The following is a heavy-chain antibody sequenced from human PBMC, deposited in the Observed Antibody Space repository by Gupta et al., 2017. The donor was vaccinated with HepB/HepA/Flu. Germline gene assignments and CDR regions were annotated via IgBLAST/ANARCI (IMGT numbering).Heavy chain of an antibody. Sequence: QLQLQESGPRLVKLSETLSPTCTVSGGSISSSSYYWGWIRQPPGKGLEWIGSIYYSGSTYYNPTLKSRVTISVDTSKNQFSLKLSSVTAAETAVYYCARPYYDFWSGYYTGWFDPWGQGTLVTVYS. CDR3: ARPYYDFWSGYYTGWFDP. V-gene: IGHV4-39*01. CDR2: IYYSGST. D-gene: IGHD3-3*01. J-gene: IGHJ5*02. CDR1: GGSISSSSYY.